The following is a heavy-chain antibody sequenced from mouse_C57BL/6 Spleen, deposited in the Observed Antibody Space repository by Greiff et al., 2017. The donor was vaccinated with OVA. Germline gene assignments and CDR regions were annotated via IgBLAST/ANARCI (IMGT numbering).Heavy chain of an antibody. V-gene: IGHV1-50*01. J-gene: IGHJ2*01. D-gene: IGHD2-1*01. CDR1: GYTFTSYW. CDR3: ARRDYGNYFDY. Sequence: QVHVKQPGAELVKPGASVKLSCKASGYTFTSYWMQWVKQRPGQGLEWIGEIDPSDSYTNYNQKFKGKATLTVDTSSSTAYMQLSSLTSEDSAVYYCARRDYGNYFDYWGQGTTLTVSS. CDR2: IDPSDSYT.